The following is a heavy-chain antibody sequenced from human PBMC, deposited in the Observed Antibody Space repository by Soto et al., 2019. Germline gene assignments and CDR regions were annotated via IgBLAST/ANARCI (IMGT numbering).Heavy chain of an antibody. CDR1: GGSFNGYY. CDR3: ATRITVFGLLIPPFDP. D-gene: IGHD3-3*01. J-gene: IGHJ5*02. CDR2: INHTGGT. Sequence: XATLSLTGAVYGGSFNGYYWNWIRQPPGNGLDWIGEINHTGGTHYSPSRKSRVAMSVDTSKNQFSLRLSSVTAADTAIYYCATRITVFGLLIPPFDPWGQGTQVTVSS. V-gene: IGHV4-34*01.